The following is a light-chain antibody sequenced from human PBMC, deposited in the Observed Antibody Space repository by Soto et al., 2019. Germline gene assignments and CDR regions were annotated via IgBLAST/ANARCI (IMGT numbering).Light chain of an antibody. J-gene: IGKJ1*01. Sequence: DIVMTQSPLSLPVTPGEPASISCRSSQRLLNSDGYNYLDWYLQKPGQSPQLLIYLGSYRASGVPDRFSGSGSGTDFTLKISRVEAEDVGVYFCMQGIQTPPSFGQGTRVEIK. CDR2: LGS. CDR1: QRLLNSDGYNY. CDR3: MQGIQTPPS. V-gene: IGKV2-28*01.